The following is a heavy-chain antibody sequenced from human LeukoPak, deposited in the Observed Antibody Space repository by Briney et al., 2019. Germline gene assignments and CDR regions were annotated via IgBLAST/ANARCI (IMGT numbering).Heavy chain of an antibody. CDR3: ASQGLQTNPYYYYYMDV. J-gene: IGHJ6*03. CDR2: IIPIFGTA. CDR1: GDTFSSYA. Sequence: SVKVSCKASGDTFSSYAISWVRQAPGQGLEWMGRIIPIFGTANYAQKFQGRVTITTDESTSTAYMELSSLRSEDTAVYYCASQGLQTNPYYYYYMDVWGKGTTVTVSS. V-gene: IGHV1-69*05.